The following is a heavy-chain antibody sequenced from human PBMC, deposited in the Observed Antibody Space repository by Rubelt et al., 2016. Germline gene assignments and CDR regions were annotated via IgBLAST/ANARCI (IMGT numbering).Heavy chain of an antibody. J-gene: IGHJ5*02. Sequence: QVQLQESGPGLVKPSETLSLTCTVSGGSTSTYYWSWIRQPPGKGLEWLGYIYYSGSTNYNPSLKSRVTISVDTSKNQFSLKLSSETAADTAVYYCARGHVYKSSWFDPWGQGTLVTVSS. CDR3: ARGHVYKSSWFDP. D-gene: IGHD5-24*01. CDR1: GGSTSTYY. CDR2: IYYSGST. V-gene: IGHV4-59*01.